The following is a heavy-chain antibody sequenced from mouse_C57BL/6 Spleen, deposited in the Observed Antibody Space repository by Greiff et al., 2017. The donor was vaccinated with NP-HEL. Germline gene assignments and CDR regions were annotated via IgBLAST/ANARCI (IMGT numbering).Heavy chain of an antibody. Sequence: EVMLVESGGGLVKPGGSLKLSCAASGFTFSDYGMHWVRQAPEKGLEWVAYISSGSSTIYYADTVKGRFTISRDNAKNTLFLQMTSLRSEDTAMYYCARPYYYGSSHGGYFDVWGTGTTVTVSS. CDR1: GFTFSDYG. D-gene: IGHD1-1*01. CDR2: ISSGSSTI. J-gene: IGHJ1*03. V-gene: IGHV5-17*01. CDR3: ARPYYYGSSHGGYFDV.